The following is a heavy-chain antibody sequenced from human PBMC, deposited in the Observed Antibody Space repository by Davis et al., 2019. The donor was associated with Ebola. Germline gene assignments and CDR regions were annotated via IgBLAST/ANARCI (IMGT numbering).Heavy chain of an antibody. D-gene: IGHD4-17*01. V-gene: IGHV3-11*01. J-gene: IGHJ3*02. CDR3: ARELRRKYHDAFDI. CDR2: ISSSGSTI. CDR1: GFTFSHYY. Sequence: PGGSLRLSCAASGFTFSHYYMSWIRQAPGKGLEWVSYISSSGSTIYYADSVKGRFTISRDNAKNSLYLQMNSLRAEDTAVYYCARELRRKYHDAFDIWGQGTMVTVSS.